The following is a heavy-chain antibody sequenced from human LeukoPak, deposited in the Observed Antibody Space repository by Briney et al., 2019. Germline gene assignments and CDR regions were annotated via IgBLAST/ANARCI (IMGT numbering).Heavy chain of an antibody. CDR2: IYTSGST. V-gene: IGHV4-61*02. D-gene: IGHD3-3*01. CDR1: GGSISSGSYY. CDR3: AREEWFNWFNP. Sequence: PSQTLSFTCTVSGGSISSGSYYWSWIRQPAGKGLEWIGCIYTSGSTNYNPSLKSRVTISVDTSKNQFSLKLSSVTAADTAVYYCAREEWFNWFNPWGQGTLVTVSS. J-gene: IGHJ5*02.